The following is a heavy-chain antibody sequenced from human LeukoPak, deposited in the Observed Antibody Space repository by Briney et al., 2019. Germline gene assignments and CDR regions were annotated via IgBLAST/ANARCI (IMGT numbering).Heavy chain of an antibody. V-gene: IGHV3-21*04. CDR3: TKAPIVSCSGAFCYPFDS. Sequence: GGSLRLSCAASGFTFRTYNMNWVRQAPGKGLEWVSSITTSSTYIYYADSVRGRFTAFRDNSKNTLFLLLDSLRAEDTAIYYCTKAPIVSCSGAFCYPFDSWGQGTLVTVSS. CDR1: GFTFRTYN. D-gene: IGHD2-15*01. J-gene: IGHJ4*02. CDR2: ITTSSTYI.